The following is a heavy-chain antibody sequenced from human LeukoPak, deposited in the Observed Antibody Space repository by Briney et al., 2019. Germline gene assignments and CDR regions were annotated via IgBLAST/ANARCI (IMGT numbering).Heavy chain of an antibody. CDR1: GFTFSSYA. D-gene: IGHD5-18*01. Sequence: PGGSLRLSCAASGFTFSSYAMSWVRQAPGKGLEWVSAISGSGGSTYYADSVKGRFTISRDNAKNSLYLQMNTLRAEDTAVYYCARGSRGSRYGLAFDIWGQGTMVTASS. J-gene: IGHJ3*02. CDR2: ISGSGGST. V-gene: IGHV3-23*01. CDR3: ARGSRGSRYGLAFDI.